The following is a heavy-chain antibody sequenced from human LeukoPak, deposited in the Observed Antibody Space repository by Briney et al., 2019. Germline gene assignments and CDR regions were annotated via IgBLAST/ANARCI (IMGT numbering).Heavy chain of an antibody. V-gene: IGHV3-23*01. CDR1: GFTFSSYA. CDR3: AKVGIVVVVAASPHFDY. CDR2: ISGSGGST. Sequence: GGSLRLSCAASGFTFSSYAMSWVRQAPGKGLEWVSAISGSGGSTYYADSVKGRFTISRDNSKNTLYPQMNSLRAEDTAVYYCAKVGIVVVVAASPHFDYWGQGTLVTVSS. D-gene: IGHD2-15*01. J-gene: IGHJ4*02.